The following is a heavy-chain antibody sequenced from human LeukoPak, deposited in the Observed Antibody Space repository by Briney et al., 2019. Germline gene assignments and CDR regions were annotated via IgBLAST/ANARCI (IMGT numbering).Heavy chain of an antibody. CDR3: ARDSTPTVTTDWYYYYGMDV. CDR1: GYTFTGYY. V-gene: IGHV1-2*02. Sequence: ASVKVSCKASGYTFTGYYMHWVRQAPGQGLEWMGWINPNSGGTNYAQKFQGRVTMTRDTSISTAYMELSRLRSDDTAVYYCARDSTPTVTTDWYYYYGMDVWGQGTTVTVSS. CDR2: INPNSGGT. J-gene: IGHJ6*02. D-gene: IGHD4-17*01.